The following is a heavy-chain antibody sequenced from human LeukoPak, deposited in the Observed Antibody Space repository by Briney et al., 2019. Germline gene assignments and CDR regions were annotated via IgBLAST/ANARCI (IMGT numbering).Heavy chain of an antibody. V-gene: IGHV4-59*01. J-gene: IGHJ4*02. CDR1: GGSISSYY. CDR3: ARENDRYGRIDY. D-gene: IGHD5-18*01. CDR2: VSYSGST. Sequence: SETLSLTCTVFGGSISSYYWSWVRQPPGKGLEWIGYVSYSGSTDYNPSLKSRVIISIDTSKNQFSLRLSSVTAADTAVYYCARENDRYGRIDYWGQGTQVTVSS.